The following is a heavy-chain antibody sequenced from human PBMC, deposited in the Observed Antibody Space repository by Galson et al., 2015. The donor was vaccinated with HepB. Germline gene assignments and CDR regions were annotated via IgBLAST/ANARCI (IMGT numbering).Heavy chain of an antibody. D-gene: IGHD6-6*01. Sequence: PLRLSCAAYGFTVGNAWMSWVREAPGQGLESVGRIKGKTDGGTTDYAAPVKGRFTISRDDSKNTLYLQMNSLKTEDTAVYYCTTWVFTGYSISSSSPYYGMDVWGQGTTVTVSS. CDR1: GFTVGNAW. J-gene: IGHJ6*02. CDR2: IKGKTDGGTT. CDR3: TTWVFTGYSISSSSPYYGMDV. V-gene: IGHV3-15*01.